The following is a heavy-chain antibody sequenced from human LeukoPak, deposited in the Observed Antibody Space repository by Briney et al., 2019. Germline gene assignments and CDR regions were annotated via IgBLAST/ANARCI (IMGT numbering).Heavy chain of an antibody. V-gene: IGHV5-51*01. D-gene: IGHD3-22*01. CDR1: GYSFTSYW. CDR3: ARAKYYYDSSGQLIDY. J-gene: IGHJ4*02. Sequence: GESLKISCKGSGYSFTSYWIGWVRQMPGKGLEWMGIIYPGDSDTRYGPSFQGQVTISADKSISTAYLQWSSLKASDTAMYYCARAKYYYDSSGQLIDYWGQGTLVTVSS. CDR2: IYPGDSDT.